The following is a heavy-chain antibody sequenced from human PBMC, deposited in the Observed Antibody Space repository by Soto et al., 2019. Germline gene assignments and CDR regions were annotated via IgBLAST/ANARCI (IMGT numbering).Heavy chain of an antibody. CDR3: ARDSNWGDWYFDL. Sequence: EVQLVESGGGLVKPGGSLRLSCVASGFTFRTYSMNWVRQSPGKELEWASSITSRSDKIFYAESVKGRFTISRDNANNSLFLQMDSLRAEDTALYYCARDSNWGDWYFDLWGRGTPVTVSS. D-gene: IGHD7-27*01. V-gene: IGHV3-21*01. J-gene: IGHJ2*01. CDR1: GFTFRTYS. CDR2: ITSRSDKI.